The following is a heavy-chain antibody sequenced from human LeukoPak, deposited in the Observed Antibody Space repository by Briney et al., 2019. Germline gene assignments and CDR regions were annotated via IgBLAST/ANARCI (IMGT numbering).Heavy chain of an antibody. CDR1: GGTSSSYA. J-gene: IGHJ4*02. V-gene: IGHV1-69*13. CDR2: IIPIFGTA. Sequence: ASVKVSCKASGGTSSSYAISWVRQAPGQGLEWMGGIIPIFGTANYAQKFQGRVTITADESTSTAYMELSSLRSEDTAVYYCARGSVTAMVRSPFDYWGQGTLVTVSS. CDR3: ARGSVTAMVRSPFDY. D-gene: IGHD5-18*01.